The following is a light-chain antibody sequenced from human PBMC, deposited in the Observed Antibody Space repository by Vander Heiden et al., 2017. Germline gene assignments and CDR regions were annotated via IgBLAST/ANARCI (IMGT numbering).Light chain of an antibody. J-gene: IGKJ5*01. CDR2: KAS. V-gene: IGKV1-5*03. Sequence: DIEMTQSPSTLSASVGASVTIICRASQNVSRWLSWFQQKPGKAPKVLIYKASTLKRGVPSRFSGSGSGTEFTLTISSLQPDDFATYYCQQYNTYPSITFGQGTRLDIK. CDR3: QQYNTYPSIT. CDR1: QNVSRW.